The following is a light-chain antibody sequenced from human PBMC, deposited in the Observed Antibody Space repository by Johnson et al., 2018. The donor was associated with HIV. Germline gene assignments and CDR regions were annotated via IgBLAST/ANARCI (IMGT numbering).Light chain of an antibody. V-gene: IGLV1-51*01. J-gene: IGLJ1*01. CDR3: SAWDRSLTIGGV. CDR2: DNN. Sequence: QSVLTQPPSVSAAPGQKVTISCSGSSSNIGNNYVSWYQQLPGTAPKLLIYDNNNRPSGIPDRFSGSKSRTSAALGFPGLQTGVAADYYCSAWDRSLTIGGVFGTGTKVTVL. CDR1: SSNIGNNY.